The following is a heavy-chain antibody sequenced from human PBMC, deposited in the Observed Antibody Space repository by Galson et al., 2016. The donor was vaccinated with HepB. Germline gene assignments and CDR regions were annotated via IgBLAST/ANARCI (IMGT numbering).Heavy chain of an antibody. CDR3: ARHWGGSSDY. D-gene: IGHD1-26*01. J-gene: IGHJ4*02. CDR1: GYPFIDYS. V-gene: IGHV1-2*02. Sequence: SVKVSCKASGYPFIDYSIHWVRQAPGQGLGWIAYIHPTSDGTHYPQKFQHRARVTKDTSITTVFLELSSLTSDDTAVYYCARHWGGSSDYWGQGTLVTVSS. CDR2: IHPTSDGT.